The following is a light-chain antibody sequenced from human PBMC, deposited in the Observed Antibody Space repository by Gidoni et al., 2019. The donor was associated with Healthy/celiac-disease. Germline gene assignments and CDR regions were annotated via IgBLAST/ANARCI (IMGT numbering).Light chain of an antibody. V-gene: IGKV1-39*01. CDR2: AAS. CDR1: QSISSY. Sequence: DIQMTQSPSSLSASVGDRVTITCRASQSISSYLNWYQQKPGKAPKLLIYAASSLQSGVQSRFSGSGSGTDFTLTISSLQPEDFATYYCQQSYSTPPWTVGQGTKVEIK. J-gene: IGKJ1*01. CDR3: QQSYSTPPWT.